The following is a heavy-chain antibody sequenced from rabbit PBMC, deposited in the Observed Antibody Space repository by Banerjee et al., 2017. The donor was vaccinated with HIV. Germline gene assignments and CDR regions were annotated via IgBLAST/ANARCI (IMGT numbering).Heavy chain of an antibody. CDR1: GFSFSTYW. CDR2: IDGGSSGTT. D-gene: IGHD1-1*01. CDR3: ARDLASDSGFIFKL. Sequence: QEQLVESGGGLVKPEGSLTLTCTASGFSFSTYWMSWVRQAPGKGLEWIGCIDGGSSGTTYYANWAKGRFTISKTSSPTVTLQMTSLTAADTATYFCARDLASDSGFIFKLWGPGTLVTVS. J-gene: IGHJ4*01. V-gene: IGHV1S45*01.